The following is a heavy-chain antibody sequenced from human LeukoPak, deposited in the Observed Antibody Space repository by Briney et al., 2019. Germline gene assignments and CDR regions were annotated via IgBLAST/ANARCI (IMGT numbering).Heavy chain of an antibody. CDR1: GYTFTGYY. CDR2: INPNSGGT. V-gene: IGHV1-2*02. Sequence: ASVKVSCKASGYTFTGYYMHWVRQAPGQGLEWMGWINPNSGGTNYAQKFQGRVTMTSDTSISTAYMELSRLRTDDTAVYYCARDPGYCSGGSCYLDWGQGTLVTVPS. J-gene: IGHJ4*02. CDR3: ARDPGYCSGGSCYLD. D-gene: IGHD2-15*01.